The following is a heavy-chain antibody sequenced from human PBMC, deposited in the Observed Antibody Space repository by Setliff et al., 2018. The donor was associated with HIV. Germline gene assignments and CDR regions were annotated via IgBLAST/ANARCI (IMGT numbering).Heavy chain of an antibody. CDR2: IIPIFGTA. V-gene: IGHV1-69*13. Sequence: SVKVSCKASGGTFSSYAISWVRQAPGQGLEWMGGIIPIFGTANYAQKFQGRVTITADESTSTAYMELTSLRSEDTAIYYCAKDAGYSGTAWGTWGQGTLVTVSS. J-gene: IGHJ5*02. CDR1: GGTFSSYA. D-gene: IGHD5-12*01. CDR3: AKDAGYSGTAWGT.